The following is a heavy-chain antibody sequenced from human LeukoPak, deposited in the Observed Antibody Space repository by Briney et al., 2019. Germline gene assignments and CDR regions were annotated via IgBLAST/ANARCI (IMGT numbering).Heavy chain of an antibody. V-gene: IGHV4-34*01. CDR2: INPSGST. CDR1: GXSFSGYY. Sequence: SETLSLTCTVFGXSFSGYYWSWIRQPPDKGLESIGEINPSGSTNYNPSLKTRVTISTDTSKNHFSLNLNSVTAADAGVYYCVRGSRVYCGGDCYYYWGQGTLVTVSS. J-gene: IGHJ4*02. CDR3: VRGSRVYCGGDCYYY. D-gene: IGHD2-21*02.